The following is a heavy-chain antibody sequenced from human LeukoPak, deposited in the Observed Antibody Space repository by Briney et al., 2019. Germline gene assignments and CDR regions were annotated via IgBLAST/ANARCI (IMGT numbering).Heavy chain of an antibody. V-gene: IGHV1-69*13. CDR3: ASTTLAAAGFSTRAYYYYYYMDV. CDR1: GYTFTIYA. Sequence: SVTVSFKASGYTFTIYAMNWVRQAPGQGLEWMGGIIPIFGTANYAQKFQGRVTITADESTSTAYMELSSLRSEDTAVYYCASTTLAAAGFSTRAYYYYYYMDVWGKGTTVTVSS. D-gene: IGHD6-13*01. CDR2: IIPIFGTA. J-gene: IGHJ6*03.